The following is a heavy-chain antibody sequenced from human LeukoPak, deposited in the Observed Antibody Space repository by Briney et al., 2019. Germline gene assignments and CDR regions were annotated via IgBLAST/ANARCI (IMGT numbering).Heavy chain of an antibody. CDR3: ARGYLV. J-gene: IGHJ4*02. CDR1: GGSITSGTYY. Sequence: SETLSLTCTVSGGSITSGTYYWNWIRQPAGKRLEWIGRIYSTGSTDYNPSLKSRVTISVDTSRNQFSLRLTSVTAADTAVYYCARGYLVWGQGTRVTVSS. CDR2: IYSTGST. D-gene: IGHD1-14*01. V-gene: IGHV4-61*02.